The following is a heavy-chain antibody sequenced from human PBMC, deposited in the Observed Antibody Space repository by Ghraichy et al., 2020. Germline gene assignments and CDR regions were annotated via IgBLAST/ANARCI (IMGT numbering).Heavy chain of an antibody. D-gene: IGHD2-15*01. CDR3: ASQYCSAGSCSRLEFFQH. Sequence: LSLTCAASGFNVSSNYMTWVRQAPGKGLEWVSVIYSGGSTYYADSVKGRFNISRDNSKNTLYLQMNSLRAEDTAVYYCASQYCSAGSCSRLEFFQHWGQGTLVTVSS. CDR2: IYSGGST. V-gene: IGHV3-53*01. CDR1: GFNVSSNY. J-gene: IGHJ1*01.